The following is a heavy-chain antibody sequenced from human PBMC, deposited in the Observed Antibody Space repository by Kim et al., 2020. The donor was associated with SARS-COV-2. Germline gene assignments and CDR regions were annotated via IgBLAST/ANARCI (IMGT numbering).Heavy chain of an antibody. D-gene: IGHD5-18*01. Sequence: GGSLRLSCGASGFTFRDHYMSWIRQAPGKGLQWVAYIDKSGTALYYADSVKGRFTISRDNAKNSLYLQMNSLRAEDTAVDYCTRDPDTSSKVDYWGQGTL. V-gene: IGHV3-11*04. CDR1: GFTFRDHY. J-gene: IGHJ4*02. CDR2: IDKSGTAL. CDR3: TRDPDTSSKVDY.